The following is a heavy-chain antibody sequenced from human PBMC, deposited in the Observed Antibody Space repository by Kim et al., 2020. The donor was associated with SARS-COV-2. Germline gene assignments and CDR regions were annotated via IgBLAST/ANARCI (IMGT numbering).Heavy chain of an antibody. Sequence: ADTVKGRFTISRDNSKNTLYLQKNSLRAEDTAVYFCAKVKGSGYPYGVLDCWGQGTLVTVSS. V-gene: IGHV3-23*01. D-gene: IGHD5-18*01. J-gene: IGHJ4*02. CDR3: AKVKGSGYPYGVLDC.